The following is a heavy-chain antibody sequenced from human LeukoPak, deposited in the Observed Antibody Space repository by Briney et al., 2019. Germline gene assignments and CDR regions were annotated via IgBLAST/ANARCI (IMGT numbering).Heavy chain of an antibody. V-gene: IGHV4-34*01. D-gene: IGHD2-2*01. CDR2: INHSGST. J-gene: IGHJ6*03. CDR3: ARVGRYCSSTSCLYYYYYMDV. Sequence: SETLSLTCAVYGGSFSGYYWSWIRQPPGKGLEWIGEINHSGSTNYNPSLKSRVTISIDTSKNQFSLKLSSVTAADTAVYYCARVGRYCSSTSCLYYYYYMDVWGKGTTVTISS. CDR1: GGSFSGYY.